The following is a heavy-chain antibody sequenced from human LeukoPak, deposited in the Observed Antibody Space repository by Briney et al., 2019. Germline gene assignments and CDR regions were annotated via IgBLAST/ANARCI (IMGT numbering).Heavy chain of an antibody. CDR3: ARATFNVVFGNWFDP. D-gene: IGHD2-8*01. CDR1: SGSIGSCSNH. CDR2: VYYSGST. J-gene: IGHJ5*02. V-gene: IGHV4-39*01. Sequence: SETLSLTCTVSSGSIGSCSNHWGWIPPAPGKGLEWVGNVYYSGSTFYNPSLKSRVTISVDTSKNQFSLKLRSVTAADTAIYYCARATFNVVFGNWFDPWGQGTLVTVSS.